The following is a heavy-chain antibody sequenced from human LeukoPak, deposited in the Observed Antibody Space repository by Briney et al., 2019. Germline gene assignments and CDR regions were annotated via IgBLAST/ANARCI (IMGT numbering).Heavy chain of an antibody. Sequence: PSETLSLTCTVSGGSISSHYWSWIRQPPGKGLEWIGYIYYSGSTNYNPSLKSRVTISVDTSKNQFSLKLSSVTAADTAVYYCARALSLYYYDSSGYYIAFDIWGQGTMVTVSS. CDR3: ARALSLYYYDSSGYYIAFDI. J-gene: IGHJ3*02. V-gene: IGHV4-59*11. D-gene: IGHD3-22*01. CDR1: GGSISSHY. CDR2: IYYSGST.